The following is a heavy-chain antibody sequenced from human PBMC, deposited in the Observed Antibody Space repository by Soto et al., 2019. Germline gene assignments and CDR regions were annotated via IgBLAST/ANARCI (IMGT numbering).Heavy chain of an antibody. J-gene: IGHJ5*02. Sequence: QLQLQESGPGLVKPSETLSLTCTVSGGSISSSSYYWGWIRQPPGKVLEWIGSIYYSGSTYYNPSLKSRVTISVDTSKNQFSLKLSSVTAADTAVYYCARQAALIVVVPAAMYNWFDPWGQGTLVTVSS. CDR1: GGSISSSSYY. D-gene: IGHD2-2*01. CDR3: ARQAALIVVVPAAMYNWFDP. V-gene: IGHV4-39*01. CDR2: IYYSGST.